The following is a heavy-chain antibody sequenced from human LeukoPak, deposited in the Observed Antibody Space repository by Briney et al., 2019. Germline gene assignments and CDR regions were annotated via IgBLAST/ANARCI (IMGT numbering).Heavy chain of an antibody. CDR2: ISYVGSNK. V-gene: IGHV3-30-3*01. Sequence: GRSLRLSCAASGFTFSSYAMHWVRQAPGKGLEWVAVISYVGSNKYYADSVKGRFTISRDNSKNTLYLQMNSLRAEDTAVYYCARSHSSGWYSAGLPFDPWGQGTLVTVSS. CDR3: ARSHSSGWYSAGLPFDP. CDR1: GFTFSSYA. D-gene: IGHD6-19*01. J-gene: IGHJ5*02.